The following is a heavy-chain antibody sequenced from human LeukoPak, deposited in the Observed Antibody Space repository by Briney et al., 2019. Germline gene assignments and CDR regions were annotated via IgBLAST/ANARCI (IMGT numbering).Heavy chain of an antibody. CDR3: AKSTAPQAGSFLDY. CDR2: ISWNSGSV. Sequence: GGSRRLSCAASGFKFDDYAMHWVRHAPGKGLEWVSGISWNSGSVDYADFVKGRFTVSRDNDKNFLYLQMNSLRAEDTALYYCAKSTAPQAGSFLDYWGQGALVSASS. CDR1: GFKFDDYA. J-gene: IGHJ4*02. V-gene: IGHV3-9*01. D-gene: IGHD6-19*01.